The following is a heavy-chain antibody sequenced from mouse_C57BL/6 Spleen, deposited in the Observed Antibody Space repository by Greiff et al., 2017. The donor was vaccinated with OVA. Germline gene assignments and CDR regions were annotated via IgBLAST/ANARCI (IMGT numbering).Heavy chain of an antibody. D-gene: IGHD2-5*01. CDR2: INPSNGGT. J-gene: IGHJ2*01. V-gene: IGHV1-53*01. CDR1: GYTFTSYW. CDR3: ARSGAYYSNLDY. Sequence: QVQLQQPGTELVKPGASVKLSCKASGYTFTSYWMHWVKQRPGQGLEWIGNINPSNGGTNYNEKFKSKATLTVDKSSSPAYMQLSSLTSEDSAVYDCARSGAYYSNLDYWGQGTTLTVTS.